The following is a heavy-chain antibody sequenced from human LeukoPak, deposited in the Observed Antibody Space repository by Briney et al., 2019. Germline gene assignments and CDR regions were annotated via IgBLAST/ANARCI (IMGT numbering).Heavy chain of an antibody. CDR2: ISSSSSTI. D-gene: IGHD2-15*01. CDR3: ARDFTDIVVVVAAKDYYYYYMDV. CDR1: GFTFSSYS. Sequence: GGSLRLSCAASGFTFSSYSMNWVRQAPGKGLEWVSYISSSSSTIYYADSVKGRFTISRDNAKNSLYLQMNSLRAEDTAVYHCARDFTDIVVVVAAKDYYYYYMDVWGKGTTVTVSS. J-gene: IGHJ6*03. V-gene: IGHV3-48*01.